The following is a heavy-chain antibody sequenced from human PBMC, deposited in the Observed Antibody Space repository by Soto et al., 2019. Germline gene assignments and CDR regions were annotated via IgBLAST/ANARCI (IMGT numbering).Heavy chain of an antibody. CDR2: ISSSSSYT. Sequence: QVPLVESGGDLVKPGGSLRLSCAASGFTFSDYYMTWIRQAPGKGLEWVSYISSSSSYTNYADSVKGRFTISRDNAKNSLSLQMNSLRAEDTAVYYCARVGDNNWFDPWGQGTLVTVSS. J-gene: IGHJ5*02. CDR3: ARVGDNNWFDP. D-gene: IGHD3-10*01. CDR1: GFTFSDYY. V-gene: IGHV3-11*05.